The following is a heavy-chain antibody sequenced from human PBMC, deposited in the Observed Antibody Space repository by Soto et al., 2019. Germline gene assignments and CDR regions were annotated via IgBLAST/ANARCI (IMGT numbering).Heavy chain of an antibody. V-gene: IGHV1-69*13. CDR2: IIPIFGTA. CDR3: AHRRPGSWNFDS. Sequence: GASVKVSCKASGGTFSSYAISWVRQAPGQGLEWMGGIIPIFGTANYAQKFQGRVTITADESTSTAYMELSSLRSEDMAVYYCAHRRPGSWNFDSWGQGTLVTVSS. D-gene: IGHD1-1*01. J-gene: IGHJ4*02. CDR1: GGTFSSYA.